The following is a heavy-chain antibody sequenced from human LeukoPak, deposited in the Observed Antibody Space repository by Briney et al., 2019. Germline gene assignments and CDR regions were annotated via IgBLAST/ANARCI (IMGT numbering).Heavy chain of an antibody. V-gene: IGHV1-18*01. CDR1: GYSSTNYG. CDR2: IHIYRGNT. Sequence: GASVKVSCKASGYSSTNYGISWVRQAPGQGLEWMGWIHIYRGNTNYAQKFQGRVTMTTDTSTSTAYMELRSLRSDDTAVYYCARGFRAAAENDYWGQGTLVTVSS. J-gene: IGHJ4*02. D-gene: IGHD6-13*01. CDR3: ARGFRAAAENDY.